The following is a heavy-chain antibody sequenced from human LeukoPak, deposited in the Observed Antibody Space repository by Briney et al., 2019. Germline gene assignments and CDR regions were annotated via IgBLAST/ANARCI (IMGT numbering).Heavy chain of an antibody. CDR2: IFPADSDT. CDR1: GYTFIDYC. Sequence: GESLNLSCQDSGYTFIDYCIGWVRQVPGQGMEWMGIIFPADSDTKYSPSFQGQVTISVDRSTSTAYLQWSRLKASHTAVYYCARHGLEGCTGGRCFQSFHYYGMDVWGQGTAVTVSS. D-gene: IGHD2-8*02. CDR3: ARHGLEGCTGGRCFQSFHYYGMDV. V-gene: IGHV5-51*01. J-gene: IGHJ6*02.